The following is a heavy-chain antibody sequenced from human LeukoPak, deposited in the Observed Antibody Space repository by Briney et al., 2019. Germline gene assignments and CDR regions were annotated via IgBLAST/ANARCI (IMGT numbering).Heavy chain of an antibody. CDR3: VVGQRWSPHGLALGLTGDSNYFDY. D-gene: IGHD7-27*01. CDR1: GYTFTSYG. Sequence: ASVKVSCKASGYTFTSYGISWVRQAPGQGLEWMGWVSAYNGNTNYAQKLQGRVTMTTDTSTSTAYMELRSLRSDDTAVYYCVVGQRWSPHGLALGLTGDSNYFDYWGQGTLVTVSS. V-gene: IGHV1-18*01. CDR2: VSAYNGNT. J-gene: IGHJ4*02.